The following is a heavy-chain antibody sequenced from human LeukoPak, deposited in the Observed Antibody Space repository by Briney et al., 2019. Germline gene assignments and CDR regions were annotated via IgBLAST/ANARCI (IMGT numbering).Heavy chain of an antibody. CDR2: ISAYNGNT. V-gene: IGHV1-18*01. Sequence: ASVKVFCKASGYAFTSYGISWMRQAPGQGLEWMGCISAYNGNTNYAQKLQGRVTMTTDTSTSTAYMELRSLRSDDTAVYYCARGYCSSTRCSKGYLQHWGPGTLVTVSS. CDR3: ARGYCSSTRCSKGYLQH. CDR1: GYAFTSYG. D-gene: IGHD2-2*01. J-gene: IGHJ1*01.